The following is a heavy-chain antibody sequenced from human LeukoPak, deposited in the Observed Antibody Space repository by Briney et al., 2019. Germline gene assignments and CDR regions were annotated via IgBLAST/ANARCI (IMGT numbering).Heavy chain of an antibody. D-gene: IGHD4-11*01. Sequence: SETLSLTCTVSGYSISSGHYWGWIRQPPGKGLEWIGSMYHSGSTYYNPPLKSRVTISEDTSKNQFSLKLRSVTAADTAVYYCASGAYSYYYMDVWGKGTTVTFSS. CDR3: ASGAYSYYYMDV. CDR1: GYSISSGHY. CDR2: MYHSGST. V-gene: IGHV4-38-2*02. J-gene: IGHJ6*03.